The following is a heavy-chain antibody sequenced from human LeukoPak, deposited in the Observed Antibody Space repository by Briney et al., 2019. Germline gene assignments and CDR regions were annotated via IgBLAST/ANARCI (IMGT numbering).Heavy chain of an antibody. J-gene: IGHJ4*02. CDR1: GGSFSGYY. Sequence: SETLSLTCAVYGGSFSGYYWSWIRQPPGKGLEWIGEINHSGSTNYNPSLKSRVTISADTSKNQFSLKLSSVTAADTAVYYCARGRVITFGGVIVPYFDYWGQGTLVTVSS. D-gene: IGHD3-16*02. V-gene: IGHV4-34*01. CDR2: INHSGST. CDR3: ARGRVITFGGVIVPYFDY.